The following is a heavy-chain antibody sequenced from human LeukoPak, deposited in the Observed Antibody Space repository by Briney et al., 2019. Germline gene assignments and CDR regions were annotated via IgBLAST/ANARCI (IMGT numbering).Heavy chain of an antibody. V-gene: IGHV2-5*01. Sequence: SGPTLVNPTPTLTLTFSCSGFSLRTNGVAVGWIRQPPGKALEWLALVYWNEDKHYSPSLRSRLTIIKDTSRNQVVLTLTNMDPADTATYYCAHRITGGTYRLDYWGQGALVTVSS. J-gene: IGHJ4*02. D-gene: IGHD1-26*01. CDR3: AHRITGGTYRLDY. CDR2: VYWNEDK. CDR1: GFSLRTNGVA.